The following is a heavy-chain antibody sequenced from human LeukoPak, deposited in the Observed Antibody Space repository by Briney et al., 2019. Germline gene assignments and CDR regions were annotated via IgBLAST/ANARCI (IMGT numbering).Heavy chain of an antibody. CDR1: GFTFSSYE. CDR3: ARHVVALGFDY. Sequence: GGSLRLSCAASGFTFSSYEMNWVRQAPGKGLEWVSSITTSSSYIYYADSVKGRFTISRDNAKNSLYLQMNSLRAEDTAVYYCARHVVALGFDYWGQGTLVTVSS. CDR2: ITTSSSYI. V-gene: IGHV3-21*01. D-gene: IGHD3-22*01. J-gene: IGHJ4*02.